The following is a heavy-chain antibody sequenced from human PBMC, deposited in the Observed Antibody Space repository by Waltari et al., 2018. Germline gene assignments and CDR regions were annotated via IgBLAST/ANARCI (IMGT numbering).Heavy chain of an antibody. D-gene: IGHD1-1*01. CDR2: IYTSGST. CDR1: GGSISSGSYY. Sequence: QVQLQESGTGLVKPSQTLSLTCPVSGGSISSGSYYWSWIRQPAGKGLEWIGRIYTSGSTNYNPSLKSRVTISVDTSKNQFSLKLSSVTAADTAVYYCARDRSRDGLSAWNWNYG. CDR3: ARDRSRDGLSAWNWNYG. V-gene: IGHV4-61*02. J-gene: IGHJ6*01.